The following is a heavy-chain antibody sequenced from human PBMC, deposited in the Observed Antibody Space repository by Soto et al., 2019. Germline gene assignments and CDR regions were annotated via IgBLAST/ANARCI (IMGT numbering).Heavy chain of an antibody. CDR3: VRDLHEPLPADVLQVAS. D-gene: IGHD1-1*01. CDR1: GFTFGFYE. Sequence: GGCLRLGCAASGFTFGFYEMHWFRQAPGKGLEWISYISSTGSGTHYADSVKGRFTIPRDNARNSLSLQMNSLRAEDTAIYYCVRDLHEPLPADVLQVASWGQGTQVTVSS. V-gene: IGHV3-48*03. CDR2: ISSTGSGT. J-gene: IGHJ4*02.